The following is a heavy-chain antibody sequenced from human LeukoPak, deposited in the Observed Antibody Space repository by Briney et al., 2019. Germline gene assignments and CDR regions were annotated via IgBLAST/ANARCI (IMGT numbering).Heavy chain of an antibody. Sequence: PSETLSLTCTVSGGSISSYYWSWIRQPPGKGLEWIGYIYTSGSTNYNPSLKSRVTISVDTSKNQFSLKLSSVTAADTAVYYCARHYCSTTSCYAYYYYYMDVWGKGTTVTVSS. J-gene: IGHJ6*03. V-gene: IGHV4-4*09. CDR1: GGSISSYY. CDR3: ARHYCSTTSCYAYYYYYMDV. D-gene: IGHD2-2*01. CDR2: IYTSGST.